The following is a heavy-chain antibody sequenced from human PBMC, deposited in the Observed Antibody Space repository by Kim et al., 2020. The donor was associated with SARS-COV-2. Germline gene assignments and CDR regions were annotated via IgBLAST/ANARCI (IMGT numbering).Heavy chain of an antibody. CDR3: ARHTSAYSTLDY. CDR2: IHYLGST. J-gene: IGHJ4*02. V-gene: IGHV4-39*01. D-gene: IGHD2-15*01. Sequence: SETLSLTCTLSSGSISSGTYYWVWIRQPPGKGLEFIGKIHYLGSTDYNPSLKSRVTISIDTSKTSFSLKLTSVTAADTAVDFCARHTSAYSTLDYWGQGALVTVSS. CDR1: SGSISSGTYY.